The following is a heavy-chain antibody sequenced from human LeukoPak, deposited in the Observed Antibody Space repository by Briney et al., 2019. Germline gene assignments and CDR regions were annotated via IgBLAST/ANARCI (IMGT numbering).Heavy chain of an antibody. V-gene: IGHV1-24*01. CDR3: ATEIWEDGYNNWFDP. J-gene: IGHJ5*02. CDR1: GYTLTELS. CDR2: FDPEDGET. D-gene: IGHD5-24*01. Sequence: ASVTVSFKVSGYTLTELSMHWVRPAPGKGGEWMGGFDPEDGETIYAQKFQGRVNMTEDTSTDTAYMELSSLRSEDTAVYYCATEIWEDGYNNWFDPWGQGTLVTVSS.